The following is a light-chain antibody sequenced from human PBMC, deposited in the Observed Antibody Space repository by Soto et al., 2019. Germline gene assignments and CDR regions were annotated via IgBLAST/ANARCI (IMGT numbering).Light chain of an antibody. Sequence: ERERSKNTRRASQTISSWLTWYQHKPGKAPKLLIFKASTLETGVPSRFIGIGSETEFTLTIRGLESDQTATSDCQASRSYSWRVGLGTKVDIK. CDR3: QASRSYSWR. J-gene: IGKJ1*01. V-gene: IGKV1-5*03. CDR1: QTISSW. CDR2: KAS.